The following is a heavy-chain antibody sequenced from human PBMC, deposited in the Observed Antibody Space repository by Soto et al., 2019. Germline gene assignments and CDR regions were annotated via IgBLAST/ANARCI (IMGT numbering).Heavy chain of an antibody. CDR1: GGSISSGGYY. Sequence: TLSLTCTVPGGSISSGGYYWSWIRQHPGKGLEWIGYIYYSGSTYYNPSLKSRVTISVDTSKNQFSLKLSSVTAADTAVYYCARDKVNWNDGNWFDPWGQGTLVTVSS. V-gene: IGHV4-31*03. D-gene: IGHD1-1*01. CDR3: ARDKVNWNDGNWFDP. CDR2: IYYSGST. J-gene: IGHJ5*02.